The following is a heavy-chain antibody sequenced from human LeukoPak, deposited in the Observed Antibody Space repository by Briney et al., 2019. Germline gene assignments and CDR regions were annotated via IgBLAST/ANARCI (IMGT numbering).Heavy chain of an antibody. CDR2: IYHSGST. V-gene: IGHV4-4*02. Sequence: SETLSLTCAVSGGSISSSNWWSWVRQPPGKGLEWIGEIYHSGSTNYNPSLKSRVTISVDKSKNQFSLKLSSVTAADTAVYYCARSGTYYYDSSGYSFHCWGQGTLVTVSS. CDR1: GGSISSSNW. J-gene: IGHJ4*02. D-gene: IGHD3-22*01. CDR3: ARSGTYYYDSSGYSFHC.